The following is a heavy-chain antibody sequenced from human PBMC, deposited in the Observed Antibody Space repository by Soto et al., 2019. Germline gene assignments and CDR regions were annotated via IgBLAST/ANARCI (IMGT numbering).Heavy chain of an antibody. Sequence: LRLSCAASGFRFGADWMTWVRHAPGKGLEWVANIKQDGTEKHHVDSVKGRFTISRDNSKNTLYLQMNSLRAEDTAVYYCAKDGARYYYYYGMDVWGQGTTVTVSS. CDR3: AKDGARYYYYYGMDV. CDR1: GFRFGADW. J-gene: IGHJ6*02. CDR2: IKQDGTEK. V-gene: IGHV3-7*01.